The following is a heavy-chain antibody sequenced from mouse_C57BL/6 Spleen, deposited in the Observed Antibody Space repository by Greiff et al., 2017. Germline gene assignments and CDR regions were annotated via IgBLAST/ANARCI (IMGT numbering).Heavy chain of an antibody. CDR3: ARRGNWGYYAMDY. Sequence: QVQLKQSGAELMKPGASVKLSCKATGYTFTGYWIAWVKPRPGHGLEWIGEILPGSGSTNYNEKFKGKATFTADTSSNTAYMQLSSLTTEDSAIYYCARRGNWGYYAMDYWGQGTSVTVSS. J-gene: IGHJ4*01. D-gene: IGHD4-1*01. CDR2: ILPGSGST. V-gene: IGHV1-9*01. CDR1: GYTFTGYW.